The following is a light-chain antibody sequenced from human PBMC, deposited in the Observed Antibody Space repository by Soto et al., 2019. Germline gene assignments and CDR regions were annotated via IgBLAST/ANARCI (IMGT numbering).Light chain of an antibody. CDR2: GAS. J-gene: IGKJ4*01. V-gene: IGKV3-20*01. CDR1: QSVSSSY. CDR3: QQYGSSPLT. Sequence: EIVLTQSPGTLSLSPGERATLSCRASQSVSSSYLAWYQQKPGQAPRLLIYGASSRATGIPDRFSGSGYGTDFTLTISRLEPEDFAVYYWQQYGSSPLTFGGGTKVEIK.